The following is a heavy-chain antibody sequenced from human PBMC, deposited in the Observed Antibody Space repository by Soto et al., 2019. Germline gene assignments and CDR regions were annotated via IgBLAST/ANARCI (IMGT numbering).Heavy chain of an antibody. Sequence: PSETLSLTCTVSSGSISSTSYYWAWIRQPPGKGLEWIGAIYYDGTTYYTKSSVKSRVTISVDTSKNQFSLNLNSVTASDTAVYYCLSQRTSVLTQAYFDYWGPGALVTVSS. CDR2: IYYDGTT. V-gene: IGHV4-39*01. CDR3: LSQRTSVLTQAYFDY. D-gene: IGHD2-8*01. J-gene: IGHJ4*02. CDR1: SGSISSTSYY.